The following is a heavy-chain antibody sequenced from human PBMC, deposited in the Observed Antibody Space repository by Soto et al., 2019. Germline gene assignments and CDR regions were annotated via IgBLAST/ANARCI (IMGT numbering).Heavy chain of an antibody. V-gene: IGHV3-66*01. CDR1: GFTVSSNY. CDR3: ATVATNSYNWVDP. CDR2: IYSGGST. J-gene: IGHJ5*02. Sequence: GGSLRLSCAASGFTVSSNYMSWVRQAPGKGLEWVSVIYSGGSTYYADSVKGRFTISRDNSKNTLYLQMNSLRAEDTAVYYCATVATNSYNWVDPWGQRTLVTVSS. D-gene: IGHD5-12*01.